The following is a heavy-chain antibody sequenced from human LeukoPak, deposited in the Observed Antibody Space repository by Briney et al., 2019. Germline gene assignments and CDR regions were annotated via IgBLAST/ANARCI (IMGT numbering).Heavy chain of an antibody. V-gene: IGHV3-30-3*01. CDR2: ISYDGSNK. CDR3: ARNNLPNYYDSSGYPDAFDN. J-gene: IGHJ3*02. CDR1: GFTFSSYA. D-gene: IGHD3-22*01. Sequence: PGRSLRLSCAASGFTFSSYAMHWVGQAPGKGLEWVAVISYDGSNKYYADSVKGRFPISTDNSKNTLYLQMNSLRAEDTAVYYCARNNLPNYYDSSGYPDAFDNWGQGTMVPVSS.